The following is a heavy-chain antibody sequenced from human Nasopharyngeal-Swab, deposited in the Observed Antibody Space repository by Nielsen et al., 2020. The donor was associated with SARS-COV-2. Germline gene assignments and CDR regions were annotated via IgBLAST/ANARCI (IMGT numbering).Heavy chain of an antibody. CDR2: ISGSGGST. V-gene: IGHV3-23*01. D-gene: IGHD5-18*01. CDR1: GFTFSSYA. Sequence: GESLKISCAASGFTFSSYAMSWVRQAPGKGLEWVSAISGSGGSTYYADSVKGRFTISRDNSKNTLYLQMNSLRAEDTAVYYCARSSGYSYGYAGYYGMDVWGQGTTVTVSS. CDR3: ARSSGYSYGYAGYYGMDV. J-gene: IGHJ6*02.